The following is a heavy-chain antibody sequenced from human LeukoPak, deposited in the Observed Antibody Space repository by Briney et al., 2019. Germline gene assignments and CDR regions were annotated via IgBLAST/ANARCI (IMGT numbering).Heavy chain of an antibody. D-gene: IGHD4-11*01. Sequence: GGSLRLSCAVSGFSVSNNYMSWVRQAPGKGLEWVSVIYNGGGTYYADSVKGRFTISRQNSKNTVFLQMNSLRAEDTAVYYCAKVSNVRSDWFDPWGQGTLVTVSS. CDR2: IYNGGGT. CDR3: AKVSNVRSDWFDP. V-gene: IGHV3-53*04. J-gene: IGHJ5*02. CDR1: GFSVSNNY.